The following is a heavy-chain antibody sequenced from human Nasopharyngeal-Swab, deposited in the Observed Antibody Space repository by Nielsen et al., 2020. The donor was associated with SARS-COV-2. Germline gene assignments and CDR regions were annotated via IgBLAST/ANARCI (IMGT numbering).Heavy chain of an antibody. Sequence: WIRQPPGKGLEWIGSIYYSGSTYYNPSHKRRVTISVDTSKNQFSLKLSPVTAADTAVYYCARRILYDGMDVWGQGTTVTVSS. V-gene: IGHV4-39*07. CDR2: IYYSGST. J-gene: IGHJ6*02. CDR3: ARRILYDGMDV. D-gene: IGHD2-15*01.